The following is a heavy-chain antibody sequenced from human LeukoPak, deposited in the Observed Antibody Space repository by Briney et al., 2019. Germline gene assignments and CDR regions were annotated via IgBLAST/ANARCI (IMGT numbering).Heavy chain of an antibody. J-gene: IGHJ4*02. D-gene: IGHD1-26*01. CDR3: ARAPYSGRYNVEDH. CDR2: ISAYNGNT. CDR1: GYTFSSYG. V-gene: IGHV1-18*01. Sequence: ASVKVSCKASGYTFSSYGVSWVRQAPGQGLEWMGWISAYNGNTNYAQKFQGRVTMTTDTSTSTAYMELRGLRSDDTAVFYCARAPYSGRYNVEDHWGQGTLVTVSS.